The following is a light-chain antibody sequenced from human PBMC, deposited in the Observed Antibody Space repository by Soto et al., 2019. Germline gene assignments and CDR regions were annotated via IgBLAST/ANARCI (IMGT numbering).Light chain of an antibody. J-gene: IGKJ4*01. CDR2: DAS. V-gene: IGKV3-11*01. Sequence: EIVLTQSPATLSLSPGERATLSCRASQSVTTYLAWYQQKPGQAPSLLIYDASNRATGIPARFSGSGSGTDFTLTITSLEPEDFAVYYCQHRSNWLAFGGGTKV. CDR1: QSVTTY. CDR3: QHRSNWLA.